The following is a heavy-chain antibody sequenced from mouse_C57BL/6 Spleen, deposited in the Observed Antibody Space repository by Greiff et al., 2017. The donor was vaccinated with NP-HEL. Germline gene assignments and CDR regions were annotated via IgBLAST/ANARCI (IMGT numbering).Heavy chain of an antibody. D-gene: IGHD1-1*01. V-gene: IGHV5-17*01. J-gene: IGHJ2*01. CDR1: GFTFSDYG. CDR3: ARGPYGSSPFDY. CDR2: ISSGSSTI. Sequence: DVHLVESGGGLVKPGGSLKPSCAASGFTFSDYGMHWVRQAPEKGLEWVAYISSGSSTIYYADTVKGRFTISRDNAKNTLFLQMTSLRSEDTAMYYCARGPYGSSPFDYWGQGTTLTVSS.